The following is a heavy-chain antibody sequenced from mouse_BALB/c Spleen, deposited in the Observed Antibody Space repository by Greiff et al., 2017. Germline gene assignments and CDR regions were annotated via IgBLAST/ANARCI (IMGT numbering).Heavy chain of an antibody. D-gene: IGHD1-1*01. J-gene: IGHJ4*01. CDR1: GYAFSSYW. CDR3: ARHHGSSRYAMDY. CDR2: IYPGDGDT. V-gene: IGHV1-80*01. Sequence: VQLQQSGAELVRPGSSVKISCKASGYAFSSYWMNWVKQRPGQGLEWIGQIYPGDGDTNYNGKFKGKATLTADKSSSTAYMQLSSLTSEDAAVYFCARHHGSSRYAMDYWGQGTSVTVSS.